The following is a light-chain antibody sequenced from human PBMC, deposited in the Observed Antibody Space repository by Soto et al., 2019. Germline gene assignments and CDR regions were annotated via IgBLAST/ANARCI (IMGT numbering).Light chain of an antibody. CDR2: GAS. V-gene: IGKV3-20*01. CDR3: QQYGSSPLT. J-gene: IGKJ4*01. Sequence: IILTQSPGTLSLSPGERVTLSCKASQTINNNYVAWYQQRPGRAPRLLVYGASARATGIPDRFRGSGAGTDFTLTISRLEPEDFAVYYCQQYGSSPLTFGGGTKVEIK. CDR1: QTINNNY.